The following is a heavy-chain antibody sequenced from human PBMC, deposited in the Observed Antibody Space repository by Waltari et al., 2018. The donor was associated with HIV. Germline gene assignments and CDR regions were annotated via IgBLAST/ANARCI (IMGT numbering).Heavy chain of an antibody. Sequence: EVRLVESGGGLVQPGGSLILSCAASGFPLSDSALHWVRQSSGKGLEWIGLIKSKANSFATRYDASVKGRFAVSRDDSKNTAYLQMDSLKTEDTAIYYCTGHVEPREDSQTEYWGQGTLVTVSS. D-gene: IGHD1-26*01. CDR2: IKSKANSFAT. J-gene: IGHJ4*02. CDR3: TGHVEPREDSQTEY. CDR1: GFPLSDSA. V-gene: IGHV3-73*01.